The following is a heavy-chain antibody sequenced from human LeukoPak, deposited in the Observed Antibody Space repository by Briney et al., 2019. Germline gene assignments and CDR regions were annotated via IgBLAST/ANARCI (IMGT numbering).Heavy chain of an antibody. J-gene: IGHJ2*01. CDR1: GYTFISYG. V-gene: IGHV1-18*01. Sequence: ASVKVSCKASGYTFISYGISWVRQAPGQGLEWMGWISGYNGNTNYAQNLQGRVTMTTDTSTSTAYMELRSLRSDDTAVYYCARGLGVVTAQSEQPKPRYYDLWGRGTQVTVSS. D-gene: IGHD2-21*02. CDR2: ISGYNGNT. CDR3: ARGLGVVTAQSEQPKPRYYDL.